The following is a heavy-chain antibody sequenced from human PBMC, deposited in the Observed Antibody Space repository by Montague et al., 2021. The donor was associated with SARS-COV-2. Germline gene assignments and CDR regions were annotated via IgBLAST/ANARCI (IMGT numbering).Heavy chain of an antibody. CDR3: ARGDGVVVAAPYI. CDR1: GGSISNGGCY. Sequence: TLSLTCTVSGGSISNGGCYCSWIRQHPGKGLEWIGYMYDSGSTYYNPSLTSRVTMSLDTSKNQSSLKLSSVTAADTAVYYCARGDGVVVAAPYIWGQGTMVTVSS. V-gene: IGHV4-31*03. D-gene: IGHD2-15*01. CDR2: MYDSGST. J-gene: IGHJ3*02.